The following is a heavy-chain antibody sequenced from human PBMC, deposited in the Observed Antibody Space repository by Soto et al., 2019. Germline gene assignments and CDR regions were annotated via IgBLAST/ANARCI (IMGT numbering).Heavy chain of an antibody. CDR3: ARGVAPYYFDY. CDR1: GYTFTSYA. Sequence: ASVKVSCKASGYTFTSYAMHWVLQAPGKRLEWMGWVNAGNGNTKYSQKFQGRVTITRDTSASTAYMELSSLRSEDTAVYYCARGVAPYYFDYWGQGTLVTVPQ. D-gene: IGHD2-15*01. CDR2: VNAGNGNT. V-gene: IGHV1-3*01. J-gene: IGHJ4*02.